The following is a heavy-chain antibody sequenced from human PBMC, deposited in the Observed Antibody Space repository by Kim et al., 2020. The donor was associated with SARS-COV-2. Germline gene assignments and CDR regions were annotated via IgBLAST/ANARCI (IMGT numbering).Heavy chain of an antibody. Sequence: SVKGRFTISRDNSKNTLYLQMHSLRAEDTAVYYCATYDYYGSGSAFPFDYWGQGTLVTVSS. D-gene: IGHD3-10*01. J-gene: IGHJ4*02. V-gene: IGHV3-30*03. CDR3: ATYDYYGSGSAFPFDY.